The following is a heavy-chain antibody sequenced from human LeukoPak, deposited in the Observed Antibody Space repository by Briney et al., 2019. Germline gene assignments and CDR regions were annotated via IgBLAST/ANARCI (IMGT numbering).Heavy chain of an antibody. V-gene: IGHV4-39*01. J-gene: IGHJ6*02. CDR1: GGSISSSSYY. D-gene: IGHD2-15*01. CDR2: IYYSGST. CDR3: ARLTPQGYYYGMDV. Sequence: HSETLSLTCTVSGGSISSSSYYWGWIRHPPGKGLEWIGSIYYSGSTYYNPSLKSRVTISVDTSKNQFSLKLSSVTAADTAVYYCARLTPQGYYYGMDVWGQGTTVTVSS.